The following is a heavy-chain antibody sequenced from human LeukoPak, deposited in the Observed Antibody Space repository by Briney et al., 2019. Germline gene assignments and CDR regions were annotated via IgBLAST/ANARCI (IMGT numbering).Heavy chain of an antibody. Sequence: PSETLSLTCAVCGGSFSGYYWSWIRQPPGKGLEWIGYIYYSGSTYYNPSLKSRVTISVDTSKNQFSLKLSSVTAADTAVYYCASNTAMVGYWGQGTLVTVSS. CDR1: GGSFSGYY. V-gene: IGHV4-30-4*08. D-gene: IGHD5-18*01. CDR2: IYYSGST. CDR3: ASNTAMVGY. J-gene: IGHJ4*02.